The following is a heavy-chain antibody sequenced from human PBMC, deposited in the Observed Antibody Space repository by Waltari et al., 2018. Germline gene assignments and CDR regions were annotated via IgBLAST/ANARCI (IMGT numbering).Heavy chain of an antibody. CDR1: GFSFGDYE. V-gene: IGHV3-48*03. J-gene: IGHJ5*01. Sequence: EVQLVQSGGAFVEPGGSLRLSCEVSGFSFGDYEMTWVRPAPRKGLELISYSDASGTTICYSDSVKGRFTTSSDNARNSLYLQMTGLRVEDTAMYYCAKEWSPDQAMTTNLFDSWGQGSLVTVSS. CDR3: AKEWSPDQAMTTNLFDS. D-gene: IGHD2-8*01. CDR2: SDASGTTI.